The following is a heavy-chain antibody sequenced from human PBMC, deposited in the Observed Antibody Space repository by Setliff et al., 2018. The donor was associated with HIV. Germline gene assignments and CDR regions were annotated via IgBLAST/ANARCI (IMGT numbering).Heavy chain of an antibody. CDR3: VRRWPHGPDLGYKSEGSDP. J-gene: IGHJ5*02. CDR2: VFYSGRT. D-gene: IGHD3-10*01. CDR1: GASVSRSFYY. V-gene: IGHV4-39*01. Sequence: SETLSLTCSVSGASVSRSFYYWGWIRQSPREGLEWIARVFYSGRTYYNPSLKRRATISVDASKNQFFLRLIAVTAADTAIYYCVRRWPHGPDLGYKSEGSDPWGQGVLVSVSS.